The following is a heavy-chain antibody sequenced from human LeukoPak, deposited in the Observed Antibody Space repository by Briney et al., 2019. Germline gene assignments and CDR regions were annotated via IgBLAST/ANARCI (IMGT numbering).Heavy chain of an antibody. CDR1: GYTFTGYY. V-gene: IGHV1-2*02. CDR2: ISPKNGVT. J-gene: IGHJ6*03. D-gene: IGHD3-9*01. CDR3: AREPTLTPRGYYYHYMDV. Sequence: ASVKVSCKTSGYTFTGYYVHWVRQAPGHGLEWMGWISPKNGVTNYAQSFQGRVTMTRDTSINTAYMEVRRLRSDDTAVYFCAREPTLTPRGYYYHYMDVWGSGTTVTVSS.